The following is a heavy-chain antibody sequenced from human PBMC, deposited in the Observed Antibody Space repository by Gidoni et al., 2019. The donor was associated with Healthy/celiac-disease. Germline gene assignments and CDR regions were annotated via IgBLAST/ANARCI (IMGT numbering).Heavy chain of an antibody. J-gene: IGHJ5*02. CDR1: GGSISSYY. CDR3: ARAEARLRWLGGFDP. Sequence: QVQLQESGPGLVKPSETLSLTCTVSGGSISSYYWSWFQQPPGKGQEWIGYIYYSGSTNYNPSLKSRVTISVDTSKNQCSLKLSSVTAADTAVYYCARAEARLRWLGGFDPWGQGTLVTVSS. V-gene: IGHV4-59*08. D-gene: IGHD4-17*01. CDR2: IYYSGST.